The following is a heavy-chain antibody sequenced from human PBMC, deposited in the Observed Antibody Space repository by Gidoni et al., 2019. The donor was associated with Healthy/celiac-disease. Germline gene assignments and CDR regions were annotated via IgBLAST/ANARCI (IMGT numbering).Heavy chain of an antibody. Sequence: QVQLVESGGGVVQPGRSLRLSCAASGFTFSSYAMHWVRQAPGKGLEWVAVISYDGSNKYYADSVKGRFTISRDNSKNTLYLQMNSLRAEDTAVYYCASGRTWQWLFDGMDVWGQGTTVTVSS. J-gene: IGHJ6*02. V-gene: IGHV3-30-3*01. CDR3: ASGRTWQWLFDGMDV. D-gene: IGHD6-19*01. CDR1: GFTFSSYA. CDR2: ISYDGSNK.